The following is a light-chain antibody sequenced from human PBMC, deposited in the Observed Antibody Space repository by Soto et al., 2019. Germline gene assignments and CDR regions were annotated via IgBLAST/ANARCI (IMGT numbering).Light chain of an antibody. CDR2: DAS. CDR3: QQYSSYSS. J-gene: IGKJ2*01. Sequence: DIQMTQSPSTLSASVGDRVTITCRASQSISGWLAWYQQKPGKAPNLLISDASSLESGVPSRFSGSGSGTEFALTISGLQPDDFATYYCQQYSSYSSFGQGTKLEIK. CDR1: QSISGW. V-gene: IGKV1-5*01.